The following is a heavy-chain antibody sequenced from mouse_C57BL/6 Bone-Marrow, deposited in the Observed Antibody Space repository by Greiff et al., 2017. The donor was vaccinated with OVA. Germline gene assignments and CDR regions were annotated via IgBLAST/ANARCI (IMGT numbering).Heavy chain of an antibody. CDR2: IWSGGST. D-gene: IGHD1-1*01. CDR3: ARLPLYYYGSSY. J-gene: IGHJ4*01. V-gene: IGHV2-2*01. CDR1: GFSLTSYG. Sequence: VKLMESGPGLVQPSQSLSITCTVSGFSLTSYGVHWVRQSPGKGLEWLGVIWSGGSTDYNAAFISRLSISKDNSKSQVFFKMNSLQADDTAIYYCARLPLYYYGSSYWGQGTSVTVSS.